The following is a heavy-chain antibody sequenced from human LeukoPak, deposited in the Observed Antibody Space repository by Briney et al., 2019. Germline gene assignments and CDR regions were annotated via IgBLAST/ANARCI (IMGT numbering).Heavy chain of an antibody. D-gene: IGHD4-11*01. J-gene: IGHJ6*03. Sequence: ASVKVSCKASGYTFTGYYMHWVRQAPGQGLEWMGWINPNGGDTNYAQKFRGRVTMTRDTSISTAYMELSRLRSDDTAVYYCARGNNYLWYYYYYMDVWGKGTTVTVSS. CDR1: GYTFTGYY. V-gene: IGHV1-2*02. CDR2: INPNGGDT. CDR3: ARGNNYLWYYYYYMDV.